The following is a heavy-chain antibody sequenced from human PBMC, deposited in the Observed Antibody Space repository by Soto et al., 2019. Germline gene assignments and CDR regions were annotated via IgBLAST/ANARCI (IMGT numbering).Heavy chain of an antibody. Sequence: GGSLRLSCAASGFTFSSYAMSWVRQAPGKGLEWVSAISGSGGSTYYADSVKGRFTISRDNSKNTLYLQMNSLRAEDKAVYYCAKNSGYSREYCSSTSCYGINRGYYYYYMDVWGKGTTVTVSS. CDR1: GFTFSSYA. J-gene: IGHJ6*03. V-gene: IGHV3-23*01. CDR2: ISGSGGST. CDR3: AKNSGYSREYCSSTSCYGINRGYYYYYMDV. D-gene: IGHD2-2*01.